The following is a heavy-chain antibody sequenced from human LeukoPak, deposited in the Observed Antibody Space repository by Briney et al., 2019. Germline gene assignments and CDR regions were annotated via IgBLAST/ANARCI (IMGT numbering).Heavy chain of an antibody. CDR2: ISYDGSNK. V-gene: IGHV3-30-3*01. CDR1: GFTFSSYA. J-gene: IGHJ4*02. D-gene: IGHD2-15*01. CDR3: ARGSSGPLENYFDY. Sequence: PGGSLRLSCAASGFTFSSYAMHWVRQAPGKGLEWVAVISYDGSNKYYADSVKGRFTISRDNSKNTLYLQMNSQRVEDTAVYYCARGSSGPLENYFDYWGRGTLVTVSS.